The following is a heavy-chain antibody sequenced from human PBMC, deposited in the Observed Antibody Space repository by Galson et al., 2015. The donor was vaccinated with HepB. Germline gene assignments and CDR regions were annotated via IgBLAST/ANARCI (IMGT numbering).Heavy chain of an antibody. J-gene: IGHJ4*02. Sequence: SLRLSCAASGFTFSSYWMSWVRQAPGKGLEWVASIKQDGSEKYYVDSVKGRFTISRDNADNSLYLQMDSLRAEDTAVYYCARWDSSVWDYLDYWGQGTLVTVSS. V-gene: IGHV3-7*01. CDR3: ARWDSSVWDYLDY. CDR1: GFTFSSYW. D-gene: IGHD6-19*01. CDR2: IKQDGSEK.